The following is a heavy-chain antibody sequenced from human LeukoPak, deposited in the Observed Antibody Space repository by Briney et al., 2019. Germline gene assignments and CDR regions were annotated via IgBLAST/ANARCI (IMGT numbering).Heavy chain of an antibody. Sequence: SETLSLTCTVSGGSISSSSYYWGWIRQPPGKGLEWIGSIYHSGSTYYNPSLKIRVTISVDTSKNQFSLKLSSVTAADTAVYYCATATDAYSSRWYFGLWGRGTLVTVSS. J-gene: IGHJ2*01. D-gene: IGHD6-13*01. CDR3: ATATDAYSSRWYFGL. V-gene: IGHV4-39*07. CDR1: GGSISSSSYY. CDR2: IYHSGST.